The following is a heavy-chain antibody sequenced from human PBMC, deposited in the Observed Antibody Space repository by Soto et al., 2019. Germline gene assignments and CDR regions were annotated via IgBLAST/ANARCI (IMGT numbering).Heavy chain of an antibody. CDR2: IIPVYGAP. CDR3: VRGSYYYGSRARPKNWFDP. D-gene: IGHD3-10*01. J-gene: IGHJ5*02. CDR1: GDTFSNYA. Sequence: SVKVSCKASGDTFSNYAISWVRQAPGNGFDWMGAIIPVYGAPDYAEKFQGRITITADEYASTAYMELSSLRSEDTAIYYCVRGSYYYGSRARPKNWFDPWGQGTLVTVSS. V-gene: IGHV1-69*13.